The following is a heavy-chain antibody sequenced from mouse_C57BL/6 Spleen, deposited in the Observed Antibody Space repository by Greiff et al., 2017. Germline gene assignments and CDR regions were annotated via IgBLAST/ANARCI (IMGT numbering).Heavy chain of an antibody. CDR1: GYSFTSYY. CDR3: AFDSSYPDWFAY. D-gene: IGHD1-1*01. J-gene: IGHJ3*01. CDR2: IYPGSGNT. V-gene: IGHV1-66*01. Sequence: QVQLQQSGPELVKPGASVKISCKASGYSFTSYYIHWVKQRPGQGLEWIGWIYPGSGNTKYNEKVKGKATLTADTSSSTAYMQLSSLTSEDTAVYYGAFDSSYPDWFAYGGQGTLVTVSA.